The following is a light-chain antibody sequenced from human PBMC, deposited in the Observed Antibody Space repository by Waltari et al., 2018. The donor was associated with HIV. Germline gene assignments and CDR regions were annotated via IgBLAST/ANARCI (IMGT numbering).Light chain of an antibody. Sequence: DIQMTHPPSPLSASRGNRVHITSRASQIISISLNWYQQKPGKAPKLLIYGASTLQSGVPSNFSGSGSGTDFTLIISSLQPEDFATYYCQQSYTTPRTFGQGTKLEIK. CDR2: GAS. J-gene: IGKJ2*02. CDR3: QQSYTTPRT. CDR1: QIISIS. V-gene: IGKV1-39*01.